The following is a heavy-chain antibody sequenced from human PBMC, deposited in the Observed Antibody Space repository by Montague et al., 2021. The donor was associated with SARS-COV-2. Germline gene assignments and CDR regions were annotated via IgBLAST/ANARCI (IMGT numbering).Heavy chain of an antibody. D-gene: IGHD3-10*01. J-gene: IGHJ6*02. CDR2: IFRSGAT. V-gene: IGHV4-59*01. Sequence: SETLSLTCTVSGDSISDYYWSWIRQPPGMGLEWIGYIFRSGATNYNPPLKSRVIISLDTSKSQFSLRLSSVTAADTAIYYCARTSRGSRYFYGVDVWGQGNSGTGSS. CDR3: ARTSRGSRYFYGVDV. CDR1: GDSISDYY.